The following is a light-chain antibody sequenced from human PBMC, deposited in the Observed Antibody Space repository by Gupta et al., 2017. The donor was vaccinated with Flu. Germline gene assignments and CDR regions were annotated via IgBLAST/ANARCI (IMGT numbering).Light chain of an antibody. V-gene: IGLV4-69*01. CDR3: QTWGTGLNWV. J-gene: IGLJ3*02. Sequence: QLVLTQSPSASASLGASVKPTCTLRSRLSSYARAWHQQQPEKGPRYLMKLNSDGSHSKGDGIPDRFSGSSSGAERYLTISSLQAEDEADYYCQTWGTGLNWVFGGGTKLTVL. CDR1: SRLSSYA. CDR2: LNSDGSH.